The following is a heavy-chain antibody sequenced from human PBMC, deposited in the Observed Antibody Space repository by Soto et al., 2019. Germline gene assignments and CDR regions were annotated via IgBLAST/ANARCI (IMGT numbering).Heavy chain of an antibody. D-gene: IGHD3-22*01. CDR1: GFTFSSYA. CDR3: AKATICSHYYDSSGDPEWCWFDP. V-gene: IGHV3-23*01. CDR2: ISGSGGST. J-gene: IGHJ5*02. Sequence: GGSLRLSCAASGFTFSSYAMSWVRQAPGKGLEWVSAISGSGGSTYYADSVKGRFTISRDNSKNTLYLQMNSLRAEDTAVYYCAKATICSHYYDSSGDPEWCWFDPWGQGTLVTVSS.